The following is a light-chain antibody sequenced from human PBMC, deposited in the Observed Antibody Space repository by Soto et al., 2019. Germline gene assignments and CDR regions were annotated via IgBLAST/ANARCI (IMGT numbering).Light chain of an antibody. CDR3: QQSFSTPLT. Sequence: DLQMTQSPSSLSASVGDRVTITCRASESISSYLNWYHQKPGKAPKLLIYAASSLQGGVPSRFSGSGSGTHFTLTISSLQPEDFATYYCQQSFSTPLTFGGGTKVEIK. CDR2: AAS. V-gene: IGKV1-39*01. J-gene: IGKJ4*01. CDR1: ESISSY.